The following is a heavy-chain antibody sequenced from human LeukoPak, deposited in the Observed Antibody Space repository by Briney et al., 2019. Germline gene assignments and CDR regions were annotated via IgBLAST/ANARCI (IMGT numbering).Heavy chain of an antibody. D-gene: IGHD1-1*01. J-gene: IGHJ3*02. CDR2: INTNTGNP. V-gene: IGHV7-4-1*02. Sequence: HGASVKVSCKASGYTFTSYAMNWVRQAPGQGLEWMGWINTNTGNPTYAQGFTGRFVFSLDTSVSTAYLQISSLKAEDTAVYYCAREFGDHEERRAFDIWGQGTMVTVSS. CDR1: GYTFTSYA. CDR3: AREFGDHEERRAFDI.